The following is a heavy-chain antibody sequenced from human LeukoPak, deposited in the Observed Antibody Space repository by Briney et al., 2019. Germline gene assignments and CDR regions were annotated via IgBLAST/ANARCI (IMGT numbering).Heavy chain of an antibody. CDR1: GGSISSYY. V-gene: IGHV4-59*01. D-gene: IGHD3-3*01. Sequence: SETLSLTCTVSGGSISSYYWSWIRQPPGKGLEWIGYIYYSGSTNYNPSPKSRVTISVDTPKNQFSLKLSSVTAADTAVYYCARGTLITIFGVVFYGAFDIWGQGTMVTVSS. J-gene: IGHJ3*02. CDR3: ARGTLITIFGVVFYGAFDI. CDR2: IYYSGST.